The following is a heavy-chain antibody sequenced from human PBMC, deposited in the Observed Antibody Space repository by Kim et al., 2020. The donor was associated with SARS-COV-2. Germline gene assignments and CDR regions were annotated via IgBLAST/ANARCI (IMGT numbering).Heavy chain of an antibody. Sequence: GGSLRLSCAASRFTFSNYWMSWVRQAPGKGLEWVANINQDGSEKYYLDSVKGRFTISRDNADNSLYLQMNSLRAEDTAVYYCAREGFYYYGSGTYYLDYWGQGTLVTVSS. CDR2: INQDGSEK. V-gene: IGHV3-7*01. CDR3: AREGFYYYGSGTYYLDY. CDR1: RFTFSNYW. J-gene: IGHJ4*02. D-gene: IGHD3-10*01.